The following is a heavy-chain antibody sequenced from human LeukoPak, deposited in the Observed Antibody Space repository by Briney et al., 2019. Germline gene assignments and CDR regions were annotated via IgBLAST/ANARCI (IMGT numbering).Heavy chain of an antibody. D-gene: IGHD1-7*01. J-gene: IGHJ4*02. CDR2: ISGSGGST. CDR1: GFTFSSYG. Sequence: GGSLRLSCTAPGFTFSSYGMSWVRQAPGKGLEWVSAISGSGGSTYYADSVKGRFTISRDNSKNTLYLQMNSLRAEDTAVYYCARAHNWKYGSFDFWGQGTLVTVSS. CDR3: ARAHNWKYGSFDF. V-gene: IGHV3-23*01.